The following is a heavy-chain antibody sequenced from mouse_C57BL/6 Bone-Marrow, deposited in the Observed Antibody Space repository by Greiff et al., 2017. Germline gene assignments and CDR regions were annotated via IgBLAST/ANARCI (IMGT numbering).Heavy chain of an antibody. CDR1: GFTFSSYG. Sequence: EVQLMESGGDLVKPGGSLKLSCAASGFTFSSYGMSWVRQTPDKRLEWVATISSGGSYTYYPDSVKGRFTISRDNAKNTLYLQMSSLKSEDTAMYYCARHGRIYYGYDEGDYWGQGTTLTVSS. CDR3: ARHGRIYYGYDEGDY. V-gene: IGHV5-6*01. CDR2: ISSGGSYT. J-gene: IGHJ2*01. D-gene: IGHD2-2*01.